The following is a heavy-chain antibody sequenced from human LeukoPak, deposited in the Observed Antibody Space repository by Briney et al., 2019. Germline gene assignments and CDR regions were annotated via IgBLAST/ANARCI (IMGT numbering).Heavy chain of an antibody. CDR2: ISSSSSTI. CDR1: GFTFSSYS. CDR3: ARDRPYYDSSGYESPAFDI. V-gene: IGHV3-48*01. J-gene: IGHJ3*02. Sequence: PGGSLRLSCAASGFTFSSYSMNWVRQAPGKGLEWDSYISSSSSTIYYADSVKGRFTISRDNAKNSMYLQMNSLRAEDTAVYYCARDRPYYDSSGYESPAFDIWGQGTMVTVSS. D-gene: IGHD3-22*01.